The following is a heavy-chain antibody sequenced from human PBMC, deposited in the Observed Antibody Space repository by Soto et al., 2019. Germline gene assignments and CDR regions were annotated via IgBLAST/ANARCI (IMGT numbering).Heavy chain of an antibody. CDR2: VSSSGNII. CDR1: GVIFSDDY. D-gene: IGHD2-2*01. CDR3: SRRGSTSPYWFDP. Sequence: PGGSMRLACAASGVIFSDDYVSWIRQAPGKGLEWVSYVSSSGNIISYADSVKGRFTISRDNAKNSLYLQMNSLRAEDTAVYYCSRRGSTSPYWFDPWGQGTLVTVSS. V-gene: IGHV3-11*01. J-gene: IGHJ5*02.